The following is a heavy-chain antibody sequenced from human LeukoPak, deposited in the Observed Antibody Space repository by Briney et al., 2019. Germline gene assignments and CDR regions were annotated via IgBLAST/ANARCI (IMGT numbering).Heavy chain of an antibody. CDR1: EFTFSRYW. J-gene: IGHJ4*02. Sequence: GGSLRLSCVASEFTFSRYWMRWVRQAPGKGLIWVSRINSDGSLTDYADSVKGRFTISRDNAKNTLYLQMNSLRAEDAAVYYCARVLYYDNSGCSYDYWGQGTLVTVSS. CDR3: ARVLYYDNSGCSYDY. CDR2: INSDGSLT. V-gene: IGHV3-74*01. D-gene: IGHD3-22*01.